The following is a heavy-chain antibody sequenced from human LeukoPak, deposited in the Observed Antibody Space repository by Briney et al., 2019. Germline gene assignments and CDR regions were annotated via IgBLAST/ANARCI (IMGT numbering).Heavy chain of an antibody. V-gene: IGHV3-23*01. D-gene: IGHD3-10*01. CDR3: AKQGQHGSGTINYEMDV. J-gene: IGHJ6*04. CDR1: GSTLRSYA. Sequence: GVLRLSCAAPGSTLRSYAMYWVRQAPGKGLEWVSGINDSGSRTFYANFVRGQFTISRDNSKNTVFLQMNSLRPEDTAVYYCAKQGQHGSGTINYEMDVWGNGTTVTVSS. CDR2: INDSGSRT.